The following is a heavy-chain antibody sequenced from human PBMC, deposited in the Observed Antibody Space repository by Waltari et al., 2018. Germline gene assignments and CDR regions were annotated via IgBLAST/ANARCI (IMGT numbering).Heavy chain of an antibody. CDR2: INPNSGGT. V-gene: IGHV1-2*02. J-gene: IGHJ4*02. Sequence: QVQLVQSGAEVKKPGASVKVSCKASGYTFTGYYMHWMRQAPGQGLEWMGWINPNSGGTNYAQKFQGRVTMTRDTSISTAYMELSRLRSDDTAVYYCANPPDSSGWYSGGGYWGQGTLVTVSS. D-gene: IGHD6-19*01. CDR1: GYTFTGYY. CDR3: ANPPDSSGWYSGGGY.